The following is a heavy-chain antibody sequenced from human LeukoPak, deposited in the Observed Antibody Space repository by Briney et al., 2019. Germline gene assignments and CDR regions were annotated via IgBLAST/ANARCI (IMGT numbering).Heavy chain of an antibody. J-gene: IGHJ4*02. V-gene: IGHV4-59*12. D-gene: IGHD3-16*02. CDR2: IYYSGST. CDR1: GGSISSYY. Sequence: SETLSLTCTVSGGSISSYYWSWIRQPPGKGLEWIGYIYYSGSTNYNPSLKSRVTISVDTSKNQFSLKLSSVTAADTAVYYCARDGEYYDYVWGSYRYRGNNFDYWGQGTLVTVSS. CDR3: ARDGEYYDYVWGSYRYRGNNFDY.